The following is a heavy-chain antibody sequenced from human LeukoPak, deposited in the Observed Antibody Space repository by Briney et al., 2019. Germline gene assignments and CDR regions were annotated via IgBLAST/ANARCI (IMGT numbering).Heavy chain of an antibody. CDR1: GGTFSSYA. J-gene: IGHJ4*02. V-gene: IGHV1-18*01. CDR2: ISAYNGNT. D-gene: IGHD4-11*01. Sequence: ASVKVSCKASGGTFSSYAISWVRQAPGQGLEWMGWISAYNGNTNYAQKLQGRVTMTTDTSTSTAYMELRSLRSDDTAVYYCARVSYSNYSIGYFDYWGQGTLVTVSS. CDR3: ARVSYSNYSIGYFDY.